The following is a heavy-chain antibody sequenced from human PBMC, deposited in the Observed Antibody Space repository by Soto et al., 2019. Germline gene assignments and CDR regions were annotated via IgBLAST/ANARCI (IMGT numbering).Heavy chain of an antibody. CDR1: GGTFSSYT. Sequence: GASVKVSCKASGGTFSSYTISWVRQAPGQGLEWMGRIIPILGIANYAQKFQGRVTITADKSTSTAYMELSSLRSEDTAVYYCARGVPTIFGVVDVHNWFDPWGQGTLVTVPS. V-gene: IGHV1-69*02. J-gene: IGHJ5*02. CDR2: IIPILGIA. D-gene: IGHD3-3*01. CDR3: ARGVPTIFGVVDVHNWFDP.